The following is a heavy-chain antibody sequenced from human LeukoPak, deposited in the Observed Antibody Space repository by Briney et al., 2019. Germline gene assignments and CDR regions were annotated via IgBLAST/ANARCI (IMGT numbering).Heavy chain of an antibody. CDR2: IVPVFGRA. CDR1: GGTFNNYA. Sequence: SVKVSCKASGGTFNNYAISWLRQAPGQGLEWMGGIVPVFGRAKYAQRFQGRITITADESTSTAYMELTSLKSEDTALYYCARGRGTWGTALAGWGQGTRVTVSS. J-gene: IGHJ4*02. D-gene: IGHD7-27*01. CDR3: ARGRGTWGTALAG. V-gene: IGHV1-69*01.